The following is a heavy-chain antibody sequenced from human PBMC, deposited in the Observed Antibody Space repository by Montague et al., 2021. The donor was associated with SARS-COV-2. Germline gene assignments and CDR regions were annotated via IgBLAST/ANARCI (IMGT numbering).Heavy chain of an antibody. J-gene: IGHJ4*02. CDR1: GFIFSAYN. CDR3: VRDLDGDYRVFEY. D-gene: IGHD3-3*01. Sequence: SLRLSCATSGFIFSAYNMNWVRQAPGKGLEWVSSITSTGEYIYYXDSMEGRFTMSRDNANNSLFLQLKSLRVEDTAVYYCVRDLDGDYRVFEYWGQGTLVTVSS. V-gene: IGHV3-21*01. CDR2: ITSTGEYI.